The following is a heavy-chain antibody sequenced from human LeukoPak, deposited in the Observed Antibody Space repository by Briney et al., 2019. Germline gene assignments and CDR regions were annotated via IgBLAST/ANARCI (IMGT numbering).Heavy chain of an antibody. V-gene: IGHV4-4*02. CDR2: MFHSGTT. J-gene: IGHJ6*03. CDR3: ARVELAYYYYYMDV. CDR1: GGPIRTNNW. D-gene: IGHD5-24*01. Sequence: SGTLFLTCAVSGGPIRTNNWWSWLRQPPGKGLEWIGEMFHSGTTNYNPSLKSRVTISVDTSKNQFSLKLSSVTAADTAVYYCARVELAYYYYYMDVWGKGTTVTISS.